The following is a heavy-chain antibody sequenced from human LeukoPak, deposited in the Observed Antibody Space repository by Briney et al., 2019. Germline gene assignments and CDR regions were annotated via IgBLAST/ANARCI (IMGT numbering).Heavy chain of an antibody. CDR1: GGPISSYY. CDR3: ARELVGYFDWLPGPLDY. V-gene: IGHV4-59*01. D-gene: IGHD3-9*01. J-gene: IGHJ4*02. CDR2: IYYSGST. Sequence: SETLSLTCTVSGGPISSYYWSWIRQPPGKGLEWIGYIYYSGSTNYNPSLKSRVTISVDTSKNQFSLKLSSVTAADTAVYYCARELVGYFDWLPGPLDYWGQGTLVTVSS.